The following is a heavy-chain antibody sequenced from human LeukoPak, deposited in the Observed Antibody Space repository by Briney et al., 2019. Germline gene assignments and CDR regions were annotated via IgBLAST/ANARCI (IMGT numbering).Heavy chain of an antibody. D-gene: IGHD5-24*01. V-gene: IGHV1-18*01. CDR2: ISAYNGNT. CDR3: ARDPGRRWPSSNFDY. Sequence: GASVKVSCKASGYTFTSYGISWVRQAPGQGLEWMGWISAYNGNTNYAQKLQGRVTMTTDTSTSTAYMELRSLRSDDTAVYYCARDPGRRWPSSNFDYWGQGTLVTVSS. CDR1: GYTFTSYG. J-gene: IGHJ4*02.